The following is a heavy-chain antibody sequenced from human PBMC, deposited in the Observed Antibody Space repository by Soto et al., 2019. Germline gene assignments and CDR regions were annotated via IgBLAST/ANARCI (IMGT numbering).Heavy chain of an antibody. D-gene: IGHD2-15*01. CDR1: GGPISSSTYY. Sequence: SETLSLTCTVSGGPISSSTYYWDWIRQLPGKGLEWIGSIFYSASTYYNPSPRSRVAIYIDLSKNQFSLKLSSVTAADTAVYYCARHLVVAATTYNWFDLWGQGTLVTVSS. V-gene: IGHV4-39*01. J-gene: IGHJ5*02. CDR3: ARHLVVAATTYNWFDL. CDR2: IFYSAST.